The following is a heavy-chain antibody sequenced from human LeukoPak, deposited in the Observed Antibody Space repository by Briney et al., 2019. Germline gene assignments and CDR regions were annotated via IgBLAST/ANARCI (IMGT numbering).Heavy chain of an antibody. Sequence: PGGSLRLSCAASGFTFSSYSMNWVRQAPGKGLEWVSSISSSSSYIYYADSVKGRFTISRDNAKNSLYLQMNSLRAEDTAVYCCARESDYGGNSNDNFDYWGQGTLVTVSS. CDR2: ISSSSSYI. CDR3: ARESDYGGNSNDNFDY. V-gene: IGHV3-21*01. J-gene: IGHJ4*02. D-gene: IGHD4-23*01. CDR1: GFTFSSYS.